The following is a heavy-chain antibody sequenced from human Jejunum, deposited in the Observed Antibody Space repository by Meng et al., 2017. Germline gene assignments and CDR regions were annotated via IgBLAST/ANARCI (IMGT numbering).Heavy chain of an antibody. J-gene: IGHJ3*01. CDR2: IKSRADDGTT. CDR1: GFTFSNAR. CDR3: VRGVRVMSDAFDV. Sequence: GESLKISCAASGFTFSNARMSWVRQAPGKGLEWVGRIKSRADDGTTDYAAPVKGRFTISTDESKNTVYLQMNSLKTEDTAVYYCVRGVRVMSDAFDVWGQGTMGTVSS. D-gene: IGHD3-10*01. V-gene: IGHV3-15*01.